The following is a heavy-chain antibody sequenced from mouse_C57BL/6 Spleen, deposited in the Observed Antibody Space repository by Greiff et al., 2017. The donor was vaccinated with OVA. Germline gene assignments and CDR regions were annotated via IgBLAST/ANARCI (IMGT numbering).Heavy chain of an antibody. CDR3: ARRRFYYGSSYWYFDV. CDR2: IDPSDSYT. D-gene: IGHD1-1*01. J-gene: IGHJ1*03. CDR1: GYTFTSYW. Sequence: QVQLQQPGAELVMPGASVKLSCKASGYTFTSYWMHWVKQRPGQGLEWIGEIDPSDSYTNYNQKFKGKSTLTVDKSSSTAYMQLSSLTSEDSAVYYCARRRFYYGSSYWYFDVWGTGTTVTVSS. V-gene: IGHV1-69*01.